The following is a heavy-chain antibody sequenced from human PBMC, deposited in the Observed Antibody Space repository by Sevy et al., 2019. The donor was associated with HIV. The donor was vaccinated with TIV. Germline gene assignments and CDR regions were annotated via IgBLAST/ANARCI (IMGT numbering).Heavy chain of an antibody. J-gene: IGHJ4*02. CDR1: GFTFSPYW. CDR2: IRPDGSDK. Sequence: GGSLRLSCAASGFTFSPYWMTWVRQAPGKGLEWVANIRPDGSDKYYVDSVKGRFTISRDNAKNSLYLQMNSLRADDTAMYYCARVLGLDCWGQGALVTVSS. CDR3: ARVLGLDC. V-gene: IGHV3-7*01. D-gene: IGHD7-27*01.